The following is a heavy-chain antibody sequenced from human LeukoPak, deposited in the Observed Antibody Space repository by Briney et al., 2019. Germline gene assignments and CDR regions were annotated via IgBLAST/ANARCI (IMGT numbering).Heavy chain of an antibody. V-gene: IGHV3-7*01. CDR3: ARWGAGGNS. CDR2: INPHGSGK. J-gene: IGHJ4*02. CDR1: GLTLSTYW. D-gene: IGHD3-16*01. Sequence: GGSLRLSCEASGLTLSTYWMNWVRQAPGKGLDWVAHINPHGSGKRYVDSVKGRFTIATDNADNSLSLQMNSLRAEDTAVYYCARWGAGGNSWGQGTLVTVSS.